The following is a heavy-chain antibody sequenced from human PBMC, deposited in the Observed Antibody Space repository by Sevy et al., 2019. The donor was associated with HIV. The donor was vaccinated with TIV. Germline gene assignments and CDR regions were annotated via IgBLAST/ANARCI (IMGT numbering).Heavy chain of an antibody. V-gene: IGHV4-34*01. J-gene: IGHJ4*02. D-gene: IGHD6-13*01. CDR2: INHSGST. CDR1: GGFFSGYY. Sequence: SETLSLTCAVYGGFFSGYYWSWIRQPPGKGLEWIGEINHSGSTNYNPSLKSRVTISVDTSQNQFSLKLSSVTAADTAVYYCARGRGGQGYSSSWYLKGKYYIDYWGQGTLVTVSS. CDR3: ARGRGGQGYSSSWYLKGKYYIDY.